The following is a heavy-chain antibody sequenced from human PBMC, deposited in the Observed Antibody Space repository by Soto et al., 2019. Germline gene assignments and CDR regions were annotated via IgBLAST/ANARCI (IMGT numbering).Heavy chain of an antibody. Sequence: QVQLVQSGAEVKKPGSSVKVSCKASGGTFSSYTISWVRQAPGQGLEWMGRIIPILGIANYAQKFQGRVTITADKSTSKAYMELSSLRSEDTAVYYCARDHLYYDSSGYPEDYWGQGTLVTVSS. CDR1: GGTFSSYT. V-gene: IGHV1-69*08. J-gene: IGHJ4*02. CDR3: ARDHLYYDSSGYPEDY. D-gene: IGHD3-22*01. CDR2: IIPILGIA.